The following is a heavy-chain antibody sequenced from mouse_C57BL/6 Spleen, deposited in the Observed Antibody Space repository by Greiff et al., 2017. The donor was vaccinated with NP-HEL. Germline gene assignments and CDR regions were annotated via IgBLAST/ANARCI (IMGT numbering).Heavy chain of an antibody. J-gene: IGHJ2*01. CDR3: ARYTTVVAFDY. Sequence: VKLMESGAELARPGASVKLSCKASGYTFTSYGISWVKQRTGQGLEWIGEIYPRSGNTYYNEKFKGKATLTADKSSSTAYMELRSLTSEDSAVYFCARYTTVVAFDYWGQGTTLTVSS. V-gene: IGHV1-81*01. D-gene: IGHD1-1*01. CDR1: GYTFTSYG. CDR2: IYPRSGNT.